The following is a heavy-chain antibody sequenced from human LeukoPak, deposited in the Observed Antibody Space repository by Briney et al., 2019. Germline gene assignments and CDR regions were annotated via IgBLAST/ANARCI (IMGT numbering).Heavy chain of an antibody. J-gene: IGHJ6*03. Sequence: PGGSLRLSCAVSGFTFRSYAMSWVRLAPGKGLEWVSATTGSGGSTYYADSVKGRFTISRDNSKNTLYLQMNSLRAEDTAVYYCAKGVGYYYYMDVWGKGTTVTVSS. CDR3: AKGVGYYYYMDV. V-gene: IGHV3-23*01. CDR2: TTGSGGST. CDR1: GFTFRSYA.